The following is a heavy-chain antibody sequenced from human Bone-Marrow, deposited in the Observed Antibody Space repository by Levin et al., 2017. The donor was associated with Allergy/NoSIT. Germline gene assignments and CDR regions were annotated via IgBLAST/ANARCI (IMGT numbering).Heavy chain of an antibody. D-gene: IGHD6-6*01. V-gene: IGHV4-61*02. CDR1: GASISGGSYY. CDR2: IYTNGDT. J-gene: IGHJ4*02. Sequence: LRLSCTVSGASISGGSYYWTWLRQPAGKGLEWIGRIYTNGDTNYTPSLKSRVSISFDRSNNHFSLKVTSVTAADTAMYYCARDSGFSSFLDSWGQGTLVTVSS. CDR3: ARDSGFSSFLDS.